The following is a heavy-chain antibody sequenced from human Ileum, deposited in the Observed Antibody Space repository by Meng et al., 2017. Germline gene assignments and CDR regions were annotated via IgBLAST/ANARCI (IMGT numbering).Heavy chain of an antibody. Sequence: QWQTQEWGAGLLRPSETLSLTCGVYGGSFSAYSWTWIRQPPGKGLEWIGEINHSATTYYSPSLMGRVSVSVDTSKNQFSLKLTSVTAADTAVYYCARSERSVYWYFDLWGRGTLVTVSS. CDR2: INHSATT. CDR1: GGSFSAYS. D-gene: IGHD1-26*01. V-gene: IGHV4-34*01. CDR3: ARSERSVYWYFDL. J-gene: IGHJ2*01.